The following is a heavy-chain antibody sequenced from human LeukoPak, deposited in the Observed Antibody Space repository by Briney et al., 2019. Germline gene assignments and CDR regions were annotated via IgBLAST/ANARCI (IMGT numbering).Heavy chain of an antibody. CDR1: GFTFTSSA. Sequence: GTSVKVSCKASGFTFTSSAVQWVRQARGQRLEWIGWIVVGSGNTNYAQKFQERVTITRGMSTSTAYMELSSLRSEDTAVYYCARGYDSDAFDIWGQGTMVTVSS. CDR2: IVVGSGNT. D-gene: IGHD3-22*01. CDR3: ARGYDSDAFDI. V-gene: IGHV1-58*01. J-gene: IGHJ3*02.